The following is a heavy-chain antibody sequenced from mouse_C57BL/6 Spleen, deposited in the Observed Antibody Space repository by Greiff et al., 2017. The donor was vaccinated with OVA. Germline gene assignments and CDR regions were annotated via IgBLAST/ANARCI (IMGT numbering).Heavy chain of an antibody. CDR3: ARKSSTLYYFDY. D-gene: IGHD1-3*01. CDR2: IDPSDSYT. CDR1: GYTFTSYW. Sequence: QVQLQQPGAELVMPGASVKLSCKASGYTFTSYWMHWVKQRPGQGLEWIGEIDPSDSYTNYNQKFKGKSTLTVDKSSSTAYMQLSSLTSEDSAVYYCARKSSTLYYFDYWGQGTTLTVSS. V-gene: IGHV1-69*01. J-gene: IGHJ2*01.